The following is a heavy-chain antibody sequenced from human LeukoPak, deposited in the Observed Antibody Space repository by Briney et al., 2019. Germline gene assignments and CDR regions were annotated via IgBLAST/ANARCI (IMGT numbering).Heavy chain of an antibody. D-gene: IGHD3-10*01. Sequence: PGRSLRLSCAASGFTFSSYGMHWVRQAPGKGLEWVAVIWYDGSNKYYADSVKGRFTISRDNSKNTLYLQMNSLRAEDTAVYYCARDIGFGELLSHYFDYWGQGTLVTVSS. J-gene: IGHJ4*02. CDR2: IWYDGSNK. CDR3: ARDIGFGELLSHYFDY. V-gene: IGHV3-33*01. CDR1: GFTFSSYG.